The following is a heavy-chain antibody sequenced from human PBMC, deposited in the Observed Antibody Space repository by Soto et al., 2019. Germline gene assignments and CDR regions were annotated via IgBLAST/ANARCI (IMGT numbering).Heavy chain of an antibody. D-gene: IGHD1-26*01. Sequence: QVQLKESGPGLVKPSQTLSLTCTVSGGSISSGGYYWTWIRQHPGKDLEWIGYIYNSGNTYYNSSLKSRVTISGDTSKNQFSLRVTSVTAADTATYYCARAKGRSGFEYWGQGTVVTVSS. CDR1: GGSISSGGYY. V-gene: IGHV4-31*03. CDR3: ARAKGRSGFEY. CDR2: IYNSGNT. J-gene: IGHJ4*02.